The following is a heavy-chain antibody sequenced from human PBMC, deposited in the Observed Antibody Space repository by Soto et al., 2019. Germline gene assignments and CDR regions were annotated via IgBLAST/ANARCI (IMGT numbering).Heavy chain of an antibody. CDR2: ISYDGTKK. CDR1: GFTFTSYG. Sequence: QVQLVESGGGVVQPGRSLRLSCIASGFTFTSYGMHWVRQAPGKGLEWVAFISYDGTKKYYGGSVKGRFTISSDNSKNTVYLQMDSLRAEDTAVYYCAKDGVVGSTHIIYYFDYWGQGNLVTVSS. D-gene: IGHD1-26*01. V-gene: IGHV3-30*18. J-gene: IGHJ4*02. CDR3: AKDGVVGSTHIIYYFDY.